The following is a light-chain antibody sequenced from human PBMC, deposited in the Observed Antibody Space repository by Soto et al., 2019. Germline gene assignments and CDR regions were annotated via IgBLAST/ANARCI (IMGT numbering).Light chain of an antibody. CDR1: QRINNW. CDR3: QQYSVYAWT. CDR2: DAS. V-gene: IGKV1-5*01. Sequence: EIQMTQSPSTLSASVGDRVTITCRASQRINNWLAWYQQKPGEAPKLLIYDASTLESGVPYRFSGRGSGTEFTLTITSLQPDDVATYYCQQYSVYAWTFGQGTNVDNK. J-gene: IGKJ1*01.